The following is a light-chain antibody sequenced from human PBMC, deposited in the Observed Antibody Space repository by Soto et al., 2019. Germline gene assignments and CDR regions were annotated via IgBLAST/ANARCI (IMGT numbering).Light chain of an antibody. V-gene: IGKV1-27*01. CDR3: QKYDRAPAA. CDR1: QDIKKF. CDR2: AAS. J-gene: IGKJ1*01. Sequence: DIQVTQSPSSLSASPGDRITITCRASQDIKKFLAWYQQKPGKVPHLLIYAASTLRPGVPSRFSGNASGTDFTLTIASQQPEDVATYYCQKYDRAPAAFGQGTKVDVK.